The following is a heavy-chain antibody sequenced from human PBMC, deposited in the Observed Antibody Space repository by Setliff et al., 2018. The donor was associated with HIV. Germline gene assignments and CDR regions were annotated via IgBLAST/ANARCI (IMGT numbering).Heavy chain of an antibody. CDR1: GGSISSETFS. V-gene: IGHV4-61*02. J-gene: IGHJ6*02. CDR3: ARGGYYYYFGVDV. D-gene: IGHD3-16*01. CDR2: IYTSGST. Sequence: SETLSLTCTVSGGSISSETFSWNWIRQPAGKGLEWIGRIYTSGSTDYNPSLKSRVTMSVDTPKNQFSLKLSSVTAADTAVYYCARGGYYYYFGVDVWGQGTTVTVSS.